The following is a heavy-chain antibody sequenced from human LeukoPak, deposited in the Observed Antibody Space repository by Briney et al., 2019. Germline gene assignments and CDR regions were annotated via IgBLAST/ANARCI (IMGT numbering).Heavy chain of an antibody. Sequence: PGGSLRLSCAASGLHFSGTAMSWVRQAPGKGLEWVSAISHDGMNAYYADSVKGRFTISRDNSKKTVSLEMSSLTAADTGVYYCAKDGAQYSSGPECDPRGPGALVTVSP. CDR3: AKDGAQYSSGPECDP. J-gene: IGHJ5*02. D-gene: IGHD6-19*01. CDR1: GLHFSGTA. V-gene: IGHV3-23*01. CDR2: ISHDGMNA.